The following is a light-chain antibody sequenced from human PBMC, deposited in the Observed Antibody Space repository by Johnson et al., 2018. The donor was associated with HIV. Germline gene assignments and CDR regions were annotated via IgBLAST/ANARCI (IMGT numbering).Light chain of an antibody. J-gene: IGLJ1*01. CDR2: DND. Sequence: QSVLTQPPSVSAAPGQKVTISCSGSGSNIGNNYVSWYQQLPGTAPKLVIYDNDKRPSGIPDRFSGSKSGTSATLGITGLQTGDEADYYCGTWDRNLSAGVFGTGTKVPVL. V-gene: IGLV1-51*01. CDR3: GTWDRNLSAGV. CDR1: GSNIGNNY.